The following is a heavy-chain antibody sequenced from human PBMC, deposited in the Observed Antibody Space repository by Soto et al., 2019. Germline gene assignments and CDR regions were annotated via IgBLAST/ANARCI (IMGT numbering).Heavy chain of an antibody. CDR2: IIPILGIA. Sequence: GASVKVSCKASGGTFSSYTISWVRQAPGQGLEWMGRIIPILGIANYAQKFQGRVTITADKSTSTAYMELSSLRSEDTSVYYCARNYYDSSGYYGSPDIWGQGTMVTVS. V-gene: IGHV1-69*02. CDR3: ARNYYDSSGYYGSPDI. D-gene: IGHD3-22*01. J-gene: IGHJ3*02. CDR1: GGTFSSYT.